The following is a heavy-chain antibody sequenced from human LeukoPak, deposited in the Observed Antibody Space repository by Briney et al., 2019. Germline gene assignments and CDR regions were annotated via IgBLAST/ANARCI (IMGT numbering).Heavy chain of an antibody. J-gene: IGHJ5*02. Sequence: GGSLRLSCAASGFTFSSYGMHWVRQAPGKGLEWVAVIWYDGSNKYYADSVKGRFTISRDNSKNTLYLQMNSLRAEDTAVYYCAKDHSGSSGGIDPWGQGTLVTVSS. CDR1: GFTFSSYG. V-gene: IGHV3-30*02. CDR2: IWYDGSNK. CDR3: AKDHSGSSGGIDP. D-gene: IGHD1-26*01.